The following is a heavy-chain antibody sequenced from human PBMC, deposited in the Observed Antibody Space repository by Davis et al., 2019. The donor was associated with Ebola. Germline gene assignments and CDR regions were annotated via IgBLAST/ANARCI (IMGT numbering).Heavy chain of an antibody. Sequence: ASVKVSCKASGYTFTSYIIHWVRQAPGQRPEWLGWINVGNGTTESVQKFQGRVTITRDTSASTAYMELSSLTSADTAVYFCARGDRIGYSYDSNTFTYWGQGTLVTVSA. CDR2: INVGNGTT. J-gene: IGHJ4*01. D-gene: IGHD3-22*01. CDR3: ARGDRIGYSYDSNTFTY. V-gene: IGHV1-3*01. CDR1: GYTFTSYI.